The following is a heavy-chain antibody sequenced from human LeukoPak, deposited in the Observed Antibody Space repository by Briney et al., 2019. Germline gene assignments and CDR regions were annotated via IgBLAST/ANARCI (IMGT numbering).Heavy chain of an antibody. V-gene: IGHV4-34*01. CDR3: ARDLKTTKLGSGILSYWYFDL. CDR2: IYHSGST. Sequence: GSLRLSCAASGFTFSDYYMSWIRQAPGKGLEWIGEIYHSGSTNYNPSLKSRVTISVDKSKNQFSLKLSSVTAADTAVYYCARDLKTTKLGSGILSYWYFDLWGRGTLVTVSS. D-gene: IGHD7-27*01. J-gene: IGHJ2*01. CDR1: GFTFSDYY.